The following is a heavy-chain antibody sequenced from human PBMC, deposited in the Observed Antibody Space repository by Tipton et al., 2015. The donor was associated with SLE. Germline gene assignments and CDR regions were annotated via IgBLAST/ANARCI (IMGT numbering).Heavy chain of an antibody. D-gene: IGHD6-19*01. J-gene: IGHJ3*02. V-gene: IGHV4-59*08. Sequence: LRLSCTVSGGSISSYYWSWIRQPPGKGLEWIGYIYYSGSTNYNPSLKSRVTISIHTSKNQFSLKLSSVTAADTAVYYCARHDGQWDAFDIWGQGTMVTVSS. CDR3: ARHDGQWDAFDI. CDR2: IYYSGST. CDR1: GGSISSYY.